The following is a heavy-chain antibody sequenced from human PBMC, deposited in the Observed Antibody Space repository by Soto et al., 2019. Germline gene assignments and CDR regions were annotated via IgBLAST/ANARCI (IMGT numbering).Heavy chain of an antibody. D-gene: IGHD5-12*01. CDR3: ASRRYSGYGYYMAV. Sequence: EVQLVESGGGLVQPGGSLRLSCAASGISFSGHWMHWVRQAPGKGLVWVSRINGDGSYTNYADSVKGRFTISRDSAKNTLYLQMNSLRAEDTAMYYCASRRYSGYGYYMAVWGKGTTFTVSS. J-gene: IGHJ6*03. CDR2: INGDGSYT. CDR1: GISFSGHW. V-gene: IGHV3-74*01.